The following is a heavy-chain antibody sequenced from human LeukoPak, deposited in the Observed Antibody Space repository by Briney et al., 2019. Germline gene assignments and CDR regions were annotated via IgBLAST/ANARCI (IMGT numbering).Heavy chain of an antibody. CDR2: INWNGGST. V-gene: IGHV3-20*04. Sequence: GGSLRLSCAASGFTFSSYGMHWVRQAPGKGLEWVSGINWNGGSTGYADSVKGRFTISRDNARNSLYLQMNSLRAEDTALYYCARIDTYYYDSSGYYSAFHIWGQGTIVTVSS. CDR1: GFTFSSYG. J-gene: IGHJ3*02. D-gene: IGHD3-22*01. CDR3: ARIDTYYYDSSGYYSAFHI.